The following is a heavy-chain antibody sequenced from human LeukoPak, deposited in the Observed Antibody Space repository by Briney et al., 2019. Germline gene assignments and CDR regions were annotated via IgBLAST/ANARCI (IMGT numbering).Heavy chain of an antibody. D-gene: IGHD3-3*01. CDR2: IYYNGKI. V-gene: IGHV4-39*07. Sequence: PSETLSLTCTVSGDSMIDNNFYWGWARQSPQRGREWIASIYYNGKILYNPSLKSRFTISVDASKNQISLRLSSVAAADTAVYYCARDSFEVVRDFWGRRILVTVSS. J-gene: IGHJ4*02. CDR3: ARDSFEVVRDF. CDR1: GDSMIDNNFY.